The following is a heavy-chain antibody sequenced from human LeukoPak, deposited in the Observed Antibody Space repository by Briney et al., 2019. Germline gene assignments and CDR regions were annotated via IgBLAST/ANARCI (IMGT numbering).Heavy chain of an antibody. V-gene: IGHV1-69*13. D-gene: IGHD3-10*01. CDR2: IIPIFGTA. CDR3: ARASMVRGVIATNWFDP. Sequence: SVKVSCKASGYTFTSYDINWVRQAPGQGLEWMGGIIPIFGTANYAQKFQGRVTITADESTSTAYMELSSLRSEDTAVYYCARASMVRGVIATNWFDPWGQGTLVTVSS. J-gene: IGHJ5*02. CDR1: GYTFTSYD.